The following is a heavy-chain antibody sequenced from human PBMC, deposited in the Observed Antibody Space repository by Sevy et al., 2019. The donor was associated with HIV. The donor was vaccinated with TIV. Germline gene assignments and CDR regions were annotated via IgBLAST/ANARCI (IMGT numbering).Heavy chain of an antibody. J-gene: IGHJ4*02. D-gene: IGHD2-21*02. Sequence: GGSLRLSCAASGFTFNSNAMSWVRQAPGKGLEWVSIISDSGGSTIYAGSVKGRFTISRDNSKNTVFLQMNNLRVDDTAVYYCAKGRGPNCGGDCFSRVFDYWGQRTLVTVSS. CDR3: AKGRGPNCGGDCFSRVFDY. V-gene: IGHV3-23*01. CDR1: GFTFNSNA. CDR2: ISDSGGST.